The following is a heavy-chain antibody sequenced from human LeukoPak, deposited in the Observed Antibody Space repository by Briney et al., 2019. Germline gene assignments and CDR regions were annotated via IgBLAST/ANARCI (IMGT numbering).Heavy chain of an antibody. CDR3: ARARIITMVRGYAFDI. CDR1: GYTFTGYY. V-gene: IGHV1-2*02. D-gene: IGHD3-10*01. Sequence: ASVKVSCKASGYTFTGYYMHWVRQAPGQGLEWMGWINPNSGGTNYAQKLQGRVTMTRDTSISTAYMELSRLRSDDTAVYYCARARIITMVRGYAFDIWGQGTMVTVSS. CDR2: INPNSGGT. J-gene: IGHJ3*02.